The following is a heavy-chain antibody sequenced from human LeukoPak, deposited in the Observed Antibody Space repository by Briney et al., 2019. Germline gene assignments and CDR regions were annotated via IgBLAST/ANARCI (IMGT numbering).Heavy chain of an antibody. Sequence: PGGSLRLSCAASGFTFSSYNMNWVRQAPGKGLEWVSSISSSGTYVYYADSVKGRFTISRDNSKNTLYLQMNSLRAEDTAVYYCAKDLTRVVRGVKWTLGDYWGQGTLVTVSS. CDR3: AKDLTRVVRGVKWTLGDY. CDR2: ISSSGTYV. CDR1: GFTFSSYN. J-gene: IGHJ4*02. V-gene: IGHV3-21*01. D-gene: IGHD3-10*01.